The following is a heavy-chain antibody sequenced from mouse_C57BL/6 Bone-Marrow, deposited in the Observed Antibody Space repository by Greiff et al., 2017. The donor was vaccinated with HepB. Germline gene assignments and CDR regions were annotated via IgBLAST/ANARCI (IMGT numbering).Heavy chain of an antibody. CDR3: AREDYYGSS. V-gene: IGHV1-42*01. J-gene: IGHJ3*01. Sequence: EVQLVESGPELVKPGASVKISCKASGYSFTGYYMNWVKQSPEKSLEWIGEINPSTGGTTYNQKFKAKATLTVDKSSSTAYMQLKSLTSEDSAVYYCAREDYYGSSWGQGTLVTVSA. CDR1: GYSFTGYY. CDR2: INPSTGGT. D-gene: IGHD1-1*01.